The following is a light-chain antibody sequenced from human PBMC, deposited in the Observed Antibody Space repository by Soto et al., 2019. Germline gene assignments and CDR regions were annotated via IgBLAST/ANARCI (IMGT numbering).Light chain of an antibody. J-gene: IGLJ2*01. CDR3: SSYAGSNNPVI. CDR2: EVS. V-gene: IGLV2-8*01. CDR1: SSDVGGYNY. Sequence: QSALTQPPSASGSPGQSVTISCTGPSSDVGGYNYVSWYQQHPGKAPKFMIYEVSKRPSGVPDRFSGSKSGNTASLTVSGLQADDEADYYCSSYAGSNNPVIFGGGTKLTVL.